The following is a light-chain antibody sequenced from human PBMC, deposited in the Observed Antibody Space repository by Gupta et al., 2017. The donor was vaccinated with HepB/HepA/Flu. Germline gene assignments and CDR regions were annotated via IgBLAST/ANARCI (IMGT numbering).Light chain of an antibody. CDR3: QVWDSDTNHAV. Sequence: SYVLTQPPSVSVAPGKPARLPCGGTNIGRKSVDWYQQKPGQAPVLVVHDDTTRPSGIPVRFSGSYSGHTATLTISRVEAGDEADYFCQVWDSDTNHAVFGGGTKLTVL. CDR1: NIGRKS. V-gene: IGLV3-21*03. CDR2: DDT. J-gene: IGLJ2*01.